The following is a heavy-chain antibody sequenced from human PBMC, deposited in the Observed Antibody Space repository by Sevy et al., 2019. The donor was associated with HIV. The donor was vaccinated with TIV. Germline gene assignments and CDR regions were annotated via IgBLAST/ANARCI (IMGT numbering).Heavy chain of an antibody. CDR2: ISWHSANI. Sequence: GGSLRLSCAASGFTFDDYAMHWVRQAPGKGLEWVSGISWHSANIGYADSVKGRFTISRDNAKNSLYLQMNSLRAEDTALYYCAKAWNRPYSSGWYDYWGQGTLVTVSS. D-gene: IGHD6-19*01. J-gene: IGHJ4*02. CDR3: AKAWNRPYSSGWYDY. CDR1: GFTFDDYA. V-gene: IGHV3-9*01.